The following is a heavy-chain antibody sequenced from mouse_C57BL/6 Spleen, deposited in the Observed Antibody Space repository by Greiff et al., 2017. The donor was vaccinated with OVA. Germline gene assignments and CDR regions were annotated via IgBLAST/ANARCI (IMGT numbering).Heavy chain of an antibody. CDR2: IDPEDGDT. CDR3: TPFTTVVATDY. V-gene: IGHV14-1*01. CDR1: GFNIKDYY. Sequence: EVQLQQSGAELVRPGASVQLSCTASGFNIKDYYMHWVKQRPEQGLEWIGRIDPEDGDTEYAPKFQGKATMTADTSSNTAYLQLSSLTSEDTAVYYCTPFTTVVATDYWGQGTTLTVSS. D-gene: IGHD1-1*01. J-gene: IGHJ2*01.